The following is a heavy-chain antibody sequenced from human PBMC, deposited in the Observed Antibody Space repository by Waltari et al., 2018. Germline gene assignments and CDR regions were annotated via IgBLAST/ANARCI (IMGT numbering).Heavy chain of an antibody. V-gene: IGHV1-69*01. J-gene: IGHJ5*02. CDR3: SSAPGYCTNGECDTGWFDP. Sequence: QVQLVQSGAEVKKPGSSVKVSCKASGGTFSSYAISWVRQAPGQGLEWMGGIIRILGTANYGQKGQGTVTITADESTSTAYMCRSSLRSEDTAGDYCSSAPGYCTNGECDTGWFDPWGQGTLVTVSS. CDR1: GGTFSSYA. D-gene: IGHD2-8*01. CDR2: IIRILGTA.